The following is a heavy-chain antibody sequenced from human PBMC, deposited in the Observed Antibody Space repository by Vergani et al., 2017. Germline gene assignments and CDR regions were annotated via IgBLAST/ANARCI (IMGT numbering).Heavy chain of an antibody. CDR1: GFTFSSSS. D-gene: IGHD1-20*01. CDR2: ISSSSSYI. V-gene: IGHV3-21*04. J-gene: IGHJ4*02. Sequence: EVQLVESGGGLVKPGGSLRLSCAASGFTFSSSSMNWVRQAPGKGLEWVSSISSSSSYIYYADSVKGRFTISRDNAKESLYLQMNSLRVEDTALYYCAKSDSWNDVDSWGQGTLVTVSS. CDR3: AKSDSWNDVDS.